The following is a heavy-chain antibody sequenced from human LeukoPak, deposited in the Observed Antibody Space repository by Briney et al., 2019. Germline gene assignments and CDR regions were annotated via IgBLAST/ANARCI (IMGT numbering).Heavy chain of an antibody. CDR1: GGSISPYY. CDR2: IYYSGST. V-gene: IGHV4-59*01. J-gene: IGHJ3*02. CDR3: ARVHGSTDAFDI. Sequence: SETLSLTCTVSGGSISPYYWSWLRQPPGMGLEWIGYIYYSGSTNYNPSLKSRVTISVDTSKNQFSLKLSSVTAADTAVYYCARVHGSTDAFDIWGQGTMVTVSS. D-gene: IGHD2-2*01.